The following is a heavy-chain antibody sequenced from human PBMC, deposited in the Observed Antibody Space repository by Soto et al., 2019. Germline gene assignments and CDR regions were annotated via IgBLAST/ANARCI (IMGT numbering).Heavy chain of an antibody. V-gene: IGHV1-18*04. Sequence: QVQLVQSGAEVKKRGASVKVSCKASGYTFTSYGISWVRQAPGQGLEWMGWISAYNGNTNYAQKLQGRVTMTTDTSTSTAYMELRSLRSDDTAVYYCARDSVYSGSYYNYYYGMDVWGQGTTVTVSS. J-gene: IGHJ6*02. CDR3: ARDSVYSGSYYNYYYGMDV. D-gene: IGHD1-26*01. CDR2: ISAYNGNT. CDR1: GYTFTSYG.